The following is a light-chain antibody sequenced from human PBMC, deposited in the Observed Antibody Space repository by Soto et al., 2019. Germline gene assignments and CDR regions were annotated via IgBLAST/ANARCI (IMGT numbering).Light chain of an antibody. V-gene: IGKV3-20*01. CDR2: GAS. J-gene: IGKJ5*01. Sequence: EIVMTQSPATLSVSPGERATLSCRASQSVRSSYLAWYQQKPGQAPRLFIYGASSRATGIPDRFSGSGSGTDFTLTISRLEPEDFAVYYCQQYGSSPITFGRGTRLEIK. CDR3: QQYGSSPIT. CDR1: QSVRSSY.